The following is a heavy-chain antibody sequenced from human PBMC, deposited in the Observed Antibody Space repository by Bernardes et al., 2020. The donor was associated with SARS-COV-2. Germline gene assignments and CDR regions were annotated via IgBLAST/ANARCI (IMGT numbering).Heavy chain of an antibody. CDR2: ISSDGRTK. D-gene: IGHD2-15*01. J-gene: IGHJ6*02. V-gene: IGHV3-33*01. CDR3: ARGPPNFLGYYGVDF. CDR1: RITFSSYA. Sequence: GGSLRLSCVASRITFSSYAMHWVRQAPGKGLEWVARISSDGRTKDYADFVRGRFTISRDNYRNTVDLQMDSVRAEDTAVYHCARGPPNFLGYYGVDFWGQGTSVTVSS.